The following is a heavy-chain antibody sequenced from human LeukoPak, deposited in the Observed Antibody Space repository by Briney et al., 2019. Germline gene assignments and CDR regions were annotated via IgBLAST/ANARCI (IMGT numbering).Heavy chain of an antibody. D-gene: IGHD3-10*01. J-gene: IGHJ2*01. CDR2: INTNTGKK. CDR3: ANPPLTPYGSGSSTTNWYFDL. CDR1: GYTFTIYG. V-gene: IGHV7-4-1*02. Sequence: ASVKVSRKAAGYTFTIYGMNRVRQAHGQGHEWEGWINTNTGKKTNDKGFTGRLVFSLDSSVSTAYLQISRLMAEDTAVYYCANPPLTPYGSGSSTTNWYFDLWGRGTLVTVSS.